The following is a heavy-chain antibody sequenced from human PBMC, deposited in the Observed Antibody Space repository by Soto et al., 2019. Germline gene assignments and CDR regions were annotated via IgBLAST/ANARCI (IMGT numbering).Heavy chain of an antibody. CDR1: GFTFSSYA. D-gene: IGHD2-15*01. CDR2: ISGSGGST. V-gene: IGHV3-23*01. Sequence: GGSLRLSCAASGFTFSSYAMSWVRQAPGKGLEWVSAISGSGGSTYYADSVKGRFTISRDNSKNTLYLQMNSLRAEDTAVYYCAKIDTEYCSGGSCHRAYFDYWGQGPLVTVYS. CDR3: AKIDTEYCSGGSCHRAYFDY. J-gene: IGHJ4*02.